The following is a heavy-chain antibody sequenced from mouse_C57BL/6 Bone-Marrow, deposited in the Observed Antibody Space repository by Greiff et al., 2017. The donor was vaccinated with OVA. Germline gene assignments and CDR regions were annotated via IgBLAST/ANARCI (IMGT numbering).Heavy chain of an antibody. CDR2: IWSGGST. V-gene: IGHV2-2*01. CDR3: ARRGKEVAY. D-gene: IGHD1-1*02. J-gene: IGHJ3*01. CDR1: GFSLTSYG. Sequence: VKVVESGPGLVQPSQSLSITCTVSGFSLTSYGVHWVRQSPGKGLEWLGVIWSGGSTDYNAAFISRLSISKDNSKSQVFFKMYSLQADDTAIYYCARRGKEVAYWGQGTLVTVSA.